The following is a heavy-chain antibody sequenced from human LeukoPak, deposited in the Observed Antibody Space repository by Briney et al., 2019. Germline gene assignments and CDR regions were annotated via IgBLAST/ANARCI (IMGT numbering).Heavy chain of an antibody. CDR2: ISGSGGST. J-gene: IGHJ4*02. CDR1: GVTFSSYA. D-gene: IGHD2-15*01. V-gene: IGHV3-23*01. CDR3: AKALASAPVDC. Sequence: GGSLRLSSVAPGVTFSSYAMTCVPEGPGKGLWWVSGISGSGGSTYYADSVKGRFTFSRENSKNTLYLQMNSLRAEDTAVYYCAKALASAPVDCWGQGTLVTVSS.